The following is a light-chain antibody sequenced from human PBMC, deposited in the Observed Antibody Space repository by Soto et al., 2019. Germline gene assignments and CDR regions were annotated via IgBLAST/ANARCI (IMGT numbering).Light chain of an antibody. CDR3: QQHHSYMT. Sequence: DIQMTQSPSTLTGSLGDRVTITCRASQTISSWFAWYQLKPGKAPKPLIYKASSLQSGVQSRFSGSGSGTEFTLTISSMPPDDFATYYCQQHHSYMTFGQGTKVE. V-gene: IGKV1-5*03. CDR2: KAS. J-gene: IGKJ1*01. CDR1: QTISSW.